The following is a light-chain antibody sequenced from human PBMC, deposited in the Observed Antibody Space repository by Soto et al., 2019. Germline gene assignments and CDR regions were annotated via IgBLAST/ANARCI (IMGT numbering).Light chain of an antibody. Sequence: ETVMTQSPGTLSVSPGERATLSCRASQNVGSNLAWYQQKPGQAPRLLIYGASTRATGIPARFSGSGSGTEFTLTISSLQSEDFAVYYCQQYNNWTFGQGTKVEIK. CDR1: QNVGSN. V-gene: IGKV3-15*01. CDR3: QQYNNWT. CDR2: GAS. J-gene: IGKJ1*01.